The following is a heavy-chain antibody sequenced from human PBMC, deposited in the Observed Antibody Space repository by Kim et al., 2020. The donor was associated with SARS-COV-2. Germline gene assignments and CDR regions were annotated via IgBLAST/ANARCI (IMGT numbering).Heavy chain of an antibody. CDR2: INPSGGST. D-gene: IGHD3-10*01. Sequence: ASVKVSCKASGYTFTSYYMHWVRQAPGQGLEWMGIINPSGGSTSYAQKFQGRVTMTRDTSTSTAYMELSSLRSEDTAVYYCARADYYGSGSYYWGDYWGQGTLVTVSS. J-gene: IGHJ4*02. CDR3: ARADYYGSGSYYWGDY. V-gene: IGHV1-46*01. CDR1: GYTFTSYY.